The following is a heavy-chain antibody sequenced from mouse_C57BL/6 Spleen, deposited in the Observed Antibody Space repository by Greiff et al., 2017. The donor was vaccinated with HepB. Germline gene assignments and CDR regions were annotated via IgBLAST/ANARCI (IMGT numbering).Heavy chain of an antibody. CDR1: GYAFSSSW. D-gene: IGHD1-1*01. J-gene: IGHJ1*03. V-gene: IGHV1-82*01. CDR3: ARSNSYGSSYWYFDV. Sequence: QVQLQQSGPELVKPGASVKISCKASGYAFSSSWMNWVKQRPGKGLEWIGRIYPGDGDTNYNGKFKGKATLTADKSSSTAYMQLSSLTSEDSAVYFCARSNSYGSSYWYFDVWGTGTTVTVSS. CDR2: IYPGDGDT.